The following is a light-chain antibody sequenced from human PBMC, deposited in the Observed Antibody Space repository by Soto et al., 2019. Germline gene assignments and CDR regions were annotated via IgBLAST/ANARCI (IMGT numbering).Light chain of an antibody. CDR1: QDISNF. J-gene: IGKJ4*01. CDR2: AAS. V-gene: IGKV1-16*02. CDR3: QQYHSYPVT. Sequence: DIQMTQSPSSLSASVGDTVTITCRASQDISNFLAWFQQRPGKAPKPLISAASSLQSGVPPKFTGSGSGTEFTLTISSLQPEDFATYYCQQYHSYPVTFGGGTQVEIK.